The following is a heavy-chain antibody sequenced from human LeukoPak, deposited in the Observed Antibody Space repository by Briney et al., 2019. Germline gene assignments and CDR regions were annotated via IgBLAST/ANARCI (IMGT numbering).Heavy chain of an antibody. CDR2: IYHSTT. Sequence: HPSETLSLTCTVSGYSISSGYYWGWIRQPPGKGLEWIGSIYHSTTHYNPSLKSRVTISIDTSKNHFSLKLSSVTAADTAVYYCVRDFHLYYFDYWGRGTLVTVSS. J-gene: IGHJ4*02. CDR1: GYSISSGYY. V-gene: IGHV4-38-2*02. CDR3: VRDFHLYYFDY.